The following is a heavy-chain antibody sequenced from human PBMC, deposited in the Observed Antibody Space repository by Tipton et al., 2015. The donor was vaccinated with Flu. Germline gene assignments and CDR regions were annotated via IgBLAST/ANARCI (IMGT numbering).Heavy chain of an antibody. D-gene: IGHD4-17*01. CDR2: ISYSGTT. J-gene: IGHJ4*02. Sequence: LRLSCSVSGASISDYYWNWIRRRPGKGLEWLAHISYSGTTDYNPSLKSRLTVSADTSKNQFSLKLTSVTATDTAIYYCASAPTMTTFFFWGQGTLVTVSS. V-gene: IGHV4-59*08. CDR3: ASAPTMTTFFF. CDR1: GASISDYY.